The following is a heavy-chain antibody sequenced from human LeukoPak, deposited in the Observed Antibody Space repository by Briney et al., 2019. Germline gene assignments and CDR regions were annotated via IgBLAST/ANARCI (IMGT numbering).Heavy chain of an antibody. CDR1: GFTFSSYW. J-gene: IGHJ6*03. V-gene: IGHV3-7*01. CDR2: IKQDGSEK. D-gene: IGHD3-3*01. Sequence: GGSLRLSCAASGFTFSSYWMSWVRQAPGKGLEWVANIKQDGSEKYYVDSVKGRFTISRDNAKNSLYLQMNSLRAEDTAVYYCARDSDFWSGYEYYYYMDVWGKGTTVTVSS. CDR3: ARDSDFWSGYEYYYYMDV.